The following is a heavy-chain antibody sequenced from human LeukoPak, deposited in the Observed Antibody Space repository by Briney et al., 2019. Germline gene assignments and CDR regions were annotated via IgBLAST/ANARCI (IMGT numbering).Heavy chain of an antibody. Sequence: GGSLRLSCAASGFTVSSNYMSWVRQAPGKELEWVSVIYSGGSTHYADSVKGRFTVSRDNSKNTLFLQMNSLRAEDTAVYYCARVRGYYRMAEIDYWGQGTLVTVSS. J-gene: IGHJ4*02. D-gene: IGHD3-3*01. CDR2: IYSGGST. V-gene: IGHV3-53*01. CDR3: ARVRGYYRMAEIDY. CDR1: GFTVSSNY.